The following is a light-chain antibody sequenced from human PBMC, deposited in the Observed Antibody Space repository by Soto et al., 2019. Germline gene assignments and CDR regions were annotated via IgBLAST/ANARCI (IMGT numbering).Light chain of an antibody. CDR2: GAS. V-gene: IGKV3-20*01. J-gene: IGKJ2*01. CDR1: QSVSSSY. CDR3: QQYGSSPHT. Sequence: EIVLTQSPGTLSLSPGERATLSCRASQSVSSSYLAWYQHKPGQAPRLLIYGASSRATGIPDRFSGSGSGTDFRLTISRLEPEDFAVYYCQQYGSSPHTFGQGTKLEIK.